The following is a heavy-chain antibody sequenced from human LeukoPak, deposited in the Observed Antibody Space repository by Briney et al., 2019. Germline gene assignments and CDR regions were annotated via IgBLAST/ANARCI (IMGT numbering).Heavy chain of an antibody. V-gene: IGHV1-18*01. Sequence: ASVKVSCKASGYTFTSYGISWVRQAPGQGLEWMGWISAYNGNTNYAQKLQGRVTMTTDTSTSTAYMELRNLRSDDTAVYYCARFHSSGWYSSDWFDPWGQGTLVTVSS. CDR3: ARFHSSGWYSSDWFDP. CDR2: ISAYNGNT. J-gene: IGHJ5*02. CDR1: GYTFTSYG. D-gene: IGHD6-19*01.